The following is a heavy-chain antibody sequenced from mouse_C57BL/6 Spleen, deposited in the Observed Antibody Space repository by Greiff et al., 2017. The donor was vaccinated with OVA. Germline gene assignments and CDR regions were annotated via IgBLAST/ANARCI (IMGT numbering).Heavy chain of an antibody. CDR3: VRQGGNYAMDD. J-gene: IGHJ4*01. V-gene: IGHV10-1*01. CDR2: IRSKSNNYAT. D-gene: IGHD2-14*01. CDR1: GFSFNTYA. Sequence: EVQLVESGGGLVQPKGSLKLSCAASGFSFNTYAMNWVRQAPGKGLEWVARIRSKSNNYATYYADSVKDRFTISRDDSESMLYLQMNNLKTEDTAMYYCVRQGGNYAMDDWGQGTSVTVAS.